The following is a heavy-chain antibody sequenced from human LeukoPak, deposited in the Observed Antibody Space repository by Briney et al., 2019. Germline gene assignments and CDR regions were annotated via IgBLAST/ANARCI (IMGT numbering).Heavy chain of an antibody. CDR3: ARDGPPTPFIISGYDFYYGPDAFDI. CDR1: GFTFSSYS. J-gene: IGHJ3*02. D-gene: IGHD5-12*01. Sequence: KPGGSLRLSCAASGFTFSSYSMNWVRQAPGKGLEWVSSISSSSSYIYYADSVKGRFTISRDNAKNSLYLQMNSLRAEDTAVYYCARDGPPTPFIISGYDFYYGPDAFDIWGQGTMVTVSS. CDR2: ISSSSSYI. V-gene: IGHV3-21*01.